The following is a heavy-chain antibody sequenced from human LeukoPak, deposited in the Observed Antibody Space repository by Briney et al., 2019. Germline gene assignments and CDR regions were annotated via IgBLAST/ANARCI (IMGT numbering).Heavy chain of an antibody. CDR1: VGSISSYY. V-gene: IGHV4-59*08. D-gene: IGHD3-22*01. CDR3: ASSHYYDSSGYPNWYFGL. CDR2: IYYSGST. J-gene: IGHJ2*01. Sequence: SETLSLTCTVSVGSISSYYWSWIRQPPGKGLEWIGHIYYSGSTKYNPSLKSRVTISVDTSKNQFSLKLSSVTAADTAVYYCASSHYYDSSGYPNWYFGLWGRGTLVTVSS.